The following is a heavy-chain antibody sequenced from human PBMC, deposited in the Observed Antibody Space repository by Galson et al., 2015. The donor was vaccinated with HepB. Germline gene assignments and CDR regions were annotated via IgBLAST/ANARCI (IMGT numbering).Heavy chain of an antibody. CDR1: GFSLCTSGMC. D-gene: IGHD3-22*01. CDR3: ARIRPPLLDYDSNRGAFDI. V-gene: IGHV2-70*01. J-gene: IGHJ3*02. Sequence: PALVKPTQTLTLTCTFSGFSLCTSGMCVSWIRQPPGKALEWLALIDWDDDKYYSTSLKTRLTISKDTSKNQVVLTMTNMDPVDTATYYCARIRPPLLDYDSNRGAFDIWGQGTMVTVSS. CDR2: IDWDDDK.